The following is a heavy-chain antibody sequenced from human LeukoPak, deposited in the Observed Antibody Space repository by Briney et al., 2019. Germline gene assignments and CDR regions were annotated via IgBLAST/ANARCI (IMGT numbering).Heavy chain of an antibody. V-gene: IGHV1-2*02. CDR3: ARDPPPHSSSWYYFDY. D-gene: IGHD6-13*01. CDR2: INPNSGGT. CDR1: GYTFTDYY. J-gene: IGHJ4*02. Sequence: ASVKVSCKASGYTFTDYYIHWVRQAPGQGLEWMGWINPNSGGTNYAQKFQGRVTMTRDTSISTAYMELSRLRSDDTAVYYCARDPPPHSSSWYYFDYWGQGTLVTVSS.